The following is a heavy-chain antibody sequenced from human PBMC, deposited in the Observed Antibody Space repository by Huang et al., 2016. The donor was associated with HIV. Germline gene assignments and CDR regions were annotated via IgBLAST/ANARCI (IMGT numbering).Heavy chain of an antibody. CDR3: TRDGVAPDEEFDY. V-gene: IGHV1-2*02. D-gene: IGHD5-12*01. Sequence: QVQLVQSGAEVKKPGASVKVSCKPSGYTFADYFIHWVRQAPGQGLEGRGWLNPKNGATNYAQKFLGRVTVTGDTSINTAYMEFSGLTSDDTANYYCTRDGVAPDEEFDYWGQGTLIIVSS. CDR2: LNPKNGAT. J-gene: IGHJ4*02. CDR1: GYTFADYF.